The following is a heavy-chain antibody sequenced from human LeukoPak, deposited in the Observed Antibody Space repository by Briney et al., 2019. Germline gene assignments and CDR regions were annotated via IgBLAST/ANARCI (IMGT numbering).Heavy chain of an antibody. V-gene: IGHV3-48*01. Sequence: GGSLRLSCVTSGFVFSSRGMVWARQAPGNGLEWVSYISPRGETIYYADSVKGRLTVSRDNAKSSMFLQMESLRVEDTAKYYCARVDGPTVFVYYLDFWGQGTLATVSS. D-gene: IGHD3-10*02. CDR1: GFVFSSRG. CDR2: ISPRGETI. J-gene: IGHJ4*02. CDR3: ARVDGPTVFVYYLDF.